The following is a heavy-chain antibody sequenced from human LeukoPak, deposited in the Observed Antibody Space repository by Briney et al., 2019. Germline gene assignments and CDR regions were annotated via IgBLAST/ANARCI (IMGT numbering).Heavy chain of an antibody. CDR1: GSSISSYY. D-gene: IGHD6-13*01. Sequence: SSETLSLTCTVSGSSISSYYWSWIRQHPGKGLDWIGYIYHTGTTNYNPSLKSRVTISVDTSKNQFSLKLSSVTAADTAVYYCARQNPAAEGQGLDHWGQGALVTVSS. CDR2: IYHTGTT. CDR3: ARQNPAAEGQGLDH. V-gene: IGHV4-59*08. J-gene: IGHJ4*02.